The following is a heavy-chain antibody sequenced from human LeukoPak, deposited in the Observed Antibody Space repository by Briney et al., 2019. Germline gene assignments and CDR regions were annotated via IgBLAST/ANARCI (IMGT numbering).Heavy chain of an antibody. CDR1: GFTFISYW. D-gene: IGHD6-6*01. CDR3: ARADSSIAARLSRSSIFNYYYYMDV. Sequence: GGSLRLSCAASGFTFISYWMSWVRQAPGKGLEWVANIKQDGSEKYYVDSVKGRFTISRDNAKNSLYLQMNSLRAEDTAVCYCARADSSIAARLSRSSIFNYYYYMDVWGKGTTVTVSS. CDR2: IKQDGSEK. V-gene: IGHV3-7*01. J-gene: IGHJ6*03.